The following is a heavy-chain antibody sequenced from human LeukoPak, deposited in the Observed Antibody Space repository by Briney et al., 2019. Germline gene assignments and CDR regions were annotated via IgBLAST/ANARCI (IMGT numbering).Heavy chain of an antibody. CDR3: TRDATYYLRYGYFDY. J-gene: IGHJ4*02. CDR2: IRYDGSNK. CDR1: GFTFSSYG. V-gene: IGHV3-30*02. Sequence: GGSLRLSCVASGFTFSSYGMHWVCQAPGKGLEWVAFIRYDGSNKYYADSVKGRFTISRDNSKNTLSLQMNSLRPEDTAVYYCTRDATYYLRYGYFDYWGQGTLVTVSS. D-gene: IGHD2/OR15-2a*01.